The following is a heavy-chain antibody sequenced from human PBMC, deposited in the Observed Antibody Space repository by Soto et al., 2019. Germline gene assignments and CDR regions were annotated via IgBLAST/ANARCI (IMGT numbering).Heavy chain of an antibody. CDR2: IYSGGST. D-gene: IGHD3-3*01. CDR1: GFTVSSNS. CDR3: ARDVYDFWSGLNYYYYYMDV. J-gene: IGHJ6*03. Sequence: EVQLVESGGGLVQPGGSLRLSCAASGFTVSSNSMSWVRQAPGKGLEWVSVIYSGGSTYYSDYVKGRFTISRDNSKNTLYLQMNSLRAEDTAVYYCARDVYDFWSGLNYYYYYMDVWGKGTTVTVSS. V-gene: IGHV3-66*01.